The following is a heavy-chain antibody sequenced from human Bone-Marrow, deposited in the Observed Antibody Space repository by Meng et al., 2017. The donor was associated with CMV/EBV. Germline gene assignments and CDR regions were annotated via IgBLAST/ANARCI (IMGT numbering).Heavy chain of an antibody. J-gene: IGHJ5*02. D-gene: IGHD4-23*01. CDR1: GYTFTSYD. V-gene: IGHV1-8*01. Sequence: ASVKVSCKASGYTFTSYDINWVRQAAGQGLEWMGWMNPYSSNTGYAQKFHGRVTMTTDTSTSTAYMELRSLRSDDTAVYYCAREGGGNGAKWFDPWGQGTLVTVSS. CDR2: MNPYSSNT. CDR3: AREGGGNGAKWFDP.